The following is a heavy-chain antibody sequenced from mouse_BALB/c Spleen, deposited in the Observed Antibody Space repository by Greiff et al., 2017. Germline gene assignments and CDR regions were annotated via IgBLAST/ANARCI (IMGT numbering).Heavy chain of an antibody. J-gene: IGHJ2*01. Sequence: DVHLVESGGGLVQPGGSRKLSCAASGFTFSSFGMHWVRQAPEKGLEWVAYISSGSSTIYYADTVKGRFTISRDNPKNTLFLQMTSLRSEDTAMYYCARSDYGSSFDYWGQGTTLTVSS. CDR2: ISSGSSTI. CDR1: GFTFSSFG. V-gene: IGHV5-17*02. D-gene: IGHD1-1*01. CDR3: ARSDYGSSFDY.